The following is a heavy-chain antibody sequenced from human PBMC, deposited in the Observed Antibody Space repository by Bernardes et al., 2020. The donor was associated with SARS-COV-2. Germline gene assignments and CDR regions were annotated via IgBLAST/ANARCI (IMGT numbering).Heavy chain of an antibody. CDR2: ITSSSSSI. CDR3: ARGQYKSTSDY. J-gene: IGHJ4*02. V-gene: IGHV3-21*06. D-gene: IGHD1-20*01. Sequence: GSLSLSCSAPGFTLSSFTMNWVRQAPGKGPEWVSSITSSSSSIYHADSVKGRFTVPRDNAKNSLYLQMHSLRAEDTAMDYCARGQYKSTSDYWGQGTLVTVSS. CDR1: GFTLSSFT.